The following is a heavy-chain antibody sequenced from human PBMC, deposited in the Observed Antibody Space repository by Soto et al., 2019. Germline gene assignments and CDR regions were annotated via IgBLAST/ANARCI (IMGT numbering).Heavy chain of an antibody. CDR2: VYYSGST. V-gene: IGHV4-59*08. J-gene: IGHJ4*02. Sequence: SETLSLTCTVSGGSIRSYYWSWIRQPPGKGLEWIGYVYYSGSTNYNPSLKSRVTISVDTSKNQFSLKLSSVTAADTAVYYCARVHYYDRTIDYWGQGTLVTVSS. CDR1: GGSIRSYY. D-gene: IGHD3-22*01. CDR3: ARVHYYDRTIDY.